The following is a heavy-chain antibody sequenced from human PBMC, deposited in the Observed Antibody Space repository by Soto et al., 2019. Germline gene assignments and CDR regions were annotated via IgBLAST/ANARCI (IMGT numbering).Heavy chain of an antibody. D-gene: IGHD2-2*02. J-gene: IGHJ6*02. CDR1: GGTFSSYA. Sequence: SVKVSCKVSGGTFSSYAISWVRQAPGQGLEWMGGIIPIFGTANYAQKFQGRVTITADESTSTAYMELSSLRSEDTAVYYCARGDIVVVPAAIRDYYGMDVWGQGTTVTVSS. V-gene: IGHV1-69*13. CDR3: ARGDIVVVPAAIRDYYGMDV. CDR2: IIPIFGTA.